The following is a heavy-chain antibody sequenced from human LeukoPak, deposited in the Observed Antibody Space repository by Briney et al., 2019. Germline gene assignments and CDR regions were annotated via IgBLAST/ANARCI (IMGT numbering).Heavy chain of an antibody. CDR2: IGSNGIKT. Sequence: GGSLRLSCAASGFTFSSYAMHWVRQAPGKGLEYVSAIGSNGIKTYYANSVKGRFTISRDISKNTLYLQMGSLRAEDMAVYYCATLQETYYDFWSGYYDYWGQGTLVTVSS. V-gene: IGHV3-64*01. D-gene: IGHD3-3*01. J-gene: IGHJ4*02. CDR3: ATLQETYYDFWSGYYDY. CDR1: GFTFSSYA.